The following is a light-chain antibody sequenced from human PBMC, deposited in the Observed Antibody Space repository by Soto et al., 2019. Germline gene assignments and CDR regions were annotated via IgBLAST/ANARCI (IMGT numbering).Light chain of an antibody. Sequence: DIQMTQSPSTLSGSVGDKVTITCSASQRITSWLAWYQHKPGKAPKLLIYGAFTMDSGVPSRFSGSGSGTEFTLTISSLQPDDFATYYCQQYNSYSRTFGQGTKVDIK. CDR3: QQYNSYSRT. V-gene: IGKV1-5*01. CDR1: QRITSW. J-gene: IGKJ1*01. CDR2: GAF.